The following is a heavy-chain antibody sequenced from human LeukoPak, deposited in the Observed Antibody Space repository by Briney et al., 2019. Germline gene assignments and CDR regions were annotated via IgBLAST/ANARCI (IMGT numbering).Heavy chain of an antibody. D-gene: IGHD3-16*01. CDR1: GFAFNTYW. Sequence: GGSLRLSCAASGFAFNTYWMHWVRQAPGKGLEWVASINHNGNVNYYEDSVKGRFTISRDNAKNSLYLQMSNLRAEDTAVYFCARGGGLDVWGQGATVTVSS. V-gene: IGHV3-7*03. CDR3: ARGGGLDV. CDR2: INHNGNVN. J-gene: IGHJ6*02.